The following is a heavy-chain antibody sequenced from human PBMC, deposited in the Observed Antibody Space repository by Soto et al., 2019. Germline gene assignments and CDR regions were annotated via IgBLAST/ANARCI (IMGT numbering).Heavy chain of an antibody. J-gene: IGHJ6*02. CDR3: ASEGITGTTYYYYYGMDV. Sequence: GGSLRLSCAASGFTFSSYAMHWVRQAPGKGLEWVAVISYDGSNKYYADSVKGRFTISRDNSKNTLYLQMNSLRAEDTAVYYCASEGITGTTYYYYYGMDVWGQGTTVTVSS. D-gene: IGHD1-20*01. V-gene: IGHV3-30-3*01. CDR2: ISYDGSNK. CDR1: GFTFSSYA.